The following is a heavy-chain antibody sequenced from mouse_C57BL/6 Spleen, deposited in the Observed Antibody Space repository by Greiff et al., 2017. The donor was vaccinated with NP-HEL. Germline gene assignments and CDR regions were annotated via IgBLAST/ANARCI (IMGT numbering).Heavy chain of an antibody. CDR1: GFSLTSYG. V-gene: IGHV2-2*01. CDR3: ARRPYDYDGDWYFDV. J-gene: IGHJ1*03. D-gene: IGHD2-4*01. Sequence: VKLVESGPGLVQPSQSLSITCTVSGFSLTSYGVHWVRQSPGKGLEWLGVIWSGGSTDYNAAFISRLSISKDNSKSQVFFKMNSLQADDTAIYYCARRPYDYDGDWYFDVWGTGTTVTVSS. CDR2: IWSGGST.